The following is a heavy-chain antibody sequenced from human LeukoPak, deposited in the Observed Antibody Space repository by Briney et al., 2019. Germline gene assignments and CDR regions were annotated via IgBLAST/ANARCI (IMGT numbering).Heavy chain of an antibody. V-gene: IGHV1-2*06. J-gene: IGHJ4*02. CDR1: GYTFTGYY. CDR2: INPNSGGT. CDR3: ARGGAYDYVWGSYRYFDH. Sequence: VASVKVSCKASGYTFTGYYMHWVRQAPGQGLEWMGRINPNSGGTNYAQKFQGRVTMTRDTSINTAYMELSRLRSDDTAVYYCARGGAYDYVWGSYRYFDHWGQGTLVTVSS. D-gene: IGHD3-16*02.